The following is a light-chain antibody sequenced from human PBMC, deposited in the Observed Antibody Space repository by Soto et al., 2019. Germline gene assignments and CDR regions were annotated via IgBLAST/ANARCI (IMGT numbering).Light chain of an antibody. Sequence: DIQMTQSPSTLSASVGDRVTITCRASQSISSWLAWYQQKPGKAPKLLIYDASSLQSGVPSRFSGSISGTEFTLTISSLQPDDLATYYCQQYNSYSWTFGQGTKVEIK. CDR2: DAS. V-gene: IGKV1-5*01. CDR3: QQYNSYSWT. J-gene: IGKJ1*01. CDR1: QSISSW.